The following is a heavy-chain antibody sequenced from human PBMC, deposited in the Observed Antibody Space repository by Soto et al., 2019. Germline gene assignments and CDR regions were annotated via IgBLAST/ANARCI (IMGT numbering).Heavy chain of an antibody. V-gene: IGHV4-31*03. J-gene: IGHJ5*02. Sequence: SETLSLTCSVSGAALDSGNYYWSWIRQVPGKGLEWIGHIYVTGAVDYNPSLRDRITISQDTSERQFSLNLRLVTAADTAVYYCARLRIATNNYKWFDPWGQGTLVTVSS. CDR3: ARLRIATNNYKWFDP. CDR1: GAALDSGNYY. CDR2: IYVTGAV. D-gene: IGHD2-21*01.